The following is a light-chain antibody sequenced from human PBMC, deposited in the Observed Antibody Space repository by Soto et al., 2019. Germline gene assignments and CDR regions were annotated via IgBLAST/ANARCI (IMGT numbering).Light chain of an antibody. Sequence: QTVVTQPPSASGTPGQRVTISCSGSSFNIGSNSVNWYQQLPGAAPKLLIYSNNQRPSGVPDRFSGSKSGTSASLAISGLPSEDEADYYCAAWDDRLTGHVVFGGGTKLTVL. J-gene: IGLJ2*01. V-gene: IGLV1-44*01. CDR1: SFNIGSNS. CDR3: AAWDDRLTGHVV. CDR2: SNN.